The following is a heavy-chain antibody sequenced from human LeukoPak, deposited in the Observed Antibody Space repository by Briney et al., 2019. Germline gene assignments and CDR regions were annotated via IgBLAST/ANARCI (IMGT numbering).Heavy chain of an antibody. V-gene: IGHV4-31*03. CDR2: IYKTGGT. J-gene: IGHJ4*02. CDR1: GDSISSSGYY. CDR3: ARDVLR. Sequence: SETLSLTCTVFGDSISSSGYYWGWIRQRPGKGLEWIGYIYKTGGTYYNPSLKSRVTMSVDTSRSQFSLKLSSVTAADTAVYYCARDVLRWGQGTLVTVSS.